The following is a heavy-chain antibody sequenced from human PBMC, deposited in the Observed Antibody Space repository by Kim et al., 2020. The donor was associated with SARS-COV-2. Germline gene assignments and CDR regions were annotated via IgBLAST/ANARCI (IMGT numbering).Heavy chain of an antibody. CDR2: IYYSGST. V-gene: IGHV4-39*01. J-gene: IGHJ4*02. CDR1: GGSISSSSYY. CDR3: ARRFSSWDEIDY. D-gene: IGHD6-13*01. Sequence: SETLSLTCTVSGGSISSSSYYWGWIRQPPGKGLEWIGSIYYSGSTYYNPSLKSRVTISVDTSKNQFSLKLSSVTAADTAVYYCARRFSSWDEIDYWGQGTLVTVSS.